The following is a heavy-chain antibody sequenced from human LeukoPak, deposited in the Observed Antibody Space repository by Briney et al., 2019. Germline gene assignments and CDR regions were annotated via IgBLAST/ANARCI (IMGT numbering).Heavy chain of an antibody. CDR1: GFTFSSYW. V-gene: IGHV3-7*01. Sequence: PGGSLRLSCAASGFTFSSYWMSWVRQTPEKGLEFVANINQDGSVRNYVDSVKGRFTISRDNAEKSLHLQMNSLRADDTAVYHCARDPGSSAFDSWGQGTLVTVSS. D-gene: IGHD5/OR15-5a*01. CDR3: ARDPGSSAFDS. CDR2: INQDGSVR. J-gene: IGHJ4*02.